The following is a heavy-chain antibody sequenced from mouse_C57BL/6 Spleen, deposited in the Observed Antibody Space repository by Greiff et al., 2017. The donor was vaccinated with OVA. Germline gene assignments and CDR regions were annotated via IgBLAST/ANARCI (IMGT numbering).Heavy chain of an antibody. CDR3: VRPGEDWYFDV. J-gene: IGHJ1*03. Sequence: EVQVVESGGGLVQPKGSLKLSCAASGFSFNTYAMNWVRQAPGKGLEWVARIRSKSNNYATYYADSVKDRFTISRDDSESMLYLQMNNLKTEDTAMYYCVRPGEDWYFDVWGTGTTVTVSS. CDR1: GFSFNTYA. V-gene: IGHV10-1*01. CDR2: IRSKSNNYAT.